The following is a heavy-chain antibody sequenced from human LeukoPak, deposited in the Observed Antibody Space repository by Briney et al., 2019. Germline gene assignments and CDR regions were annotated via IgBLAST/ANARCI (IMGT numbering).Heavy chain of an antibody. CDR2: ISGGGGTT. CDR3: ARDTIFGVVIGNNFDY. CDR1: GFTFSSYA. D-gene: IGHD3-3*01. Sequence: GGSLRLSCAASGFTFSSYAMNWVRQAPGKGLEWVSAISGGGGTTYYADSVKGRFAISRDNSKNTLYLQMNSLRAEDTAVYYCARDTIFGVVIGNNFDYWGQGTLVTVSS. J-gene: IGHJ4*02. V-gene: IGHV3-23*01.